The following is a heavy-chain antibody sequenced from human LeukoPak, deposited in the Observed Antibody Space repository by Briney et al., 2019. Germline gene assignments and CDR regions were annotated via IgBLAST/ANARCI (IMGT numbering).Heavy chain of an antibody. CDR1: GFIFSSYG. Sequence: GGSLRLSCTASGFIFSSYGMHWVRQAPGKGLEWVAYIQYDGSNEQYAHSVKGRFRISRDSSKNMLYLQMNSLRAEDTAVYYCARDGDSSYWGQGTLVTVSS. V-gene: IGHV3-30*02. D-gene: IGHD2-21*01. J-gene: IGHJ4*02. CDR2: IQYDGSNE. CDR3: ARDGDSSY.